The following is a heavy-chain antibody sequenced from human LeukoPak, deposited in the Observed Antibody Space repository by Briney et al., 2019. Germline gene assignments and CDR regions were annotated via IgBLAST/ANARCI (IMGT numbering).Heavy chain of an antibody. D-gene: IGHD3-10*01. CDR1: GYTFTSYG. CDR2: ISGYNGNT. CDR3: ATVDYYGSGSYLY. J-gene: IGHJ4*02. Sequence: ASVKVSFKASGYTFTSYGINWVRQAPGQGLEGMGWISGYNGNTNYAQKFQGRVTMTDDTSTDTAYMELSSLRSEDTAVYYCATVDYYGSGSYLYWGQGTLVTVSS. V-gene: IGHV1-18*01.